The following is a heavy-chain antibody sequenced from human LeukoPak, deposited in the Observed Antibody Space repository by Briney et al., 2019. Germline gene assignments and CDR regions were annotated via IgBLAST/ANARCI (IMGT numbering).Heavy chain of an antibody. Sequence: ASVKVSCKVSGYTLTELSMHWVRQAPGKGLEYVSAISYNGVSTYHANSVKGRVTISRDNSKNTLYLQMGSLRTEDMAVYYCARGSGWFNHYYMDVWGKGTTVTISS. CDR3: ARGSGWFNHYYMDV. V-gene: IGHV3-64*01. D-gene: IGHD6-19*01. CDR2: ISYNGVST. J-gene: IGHJ6*03. CDR1: GYTLTELS.